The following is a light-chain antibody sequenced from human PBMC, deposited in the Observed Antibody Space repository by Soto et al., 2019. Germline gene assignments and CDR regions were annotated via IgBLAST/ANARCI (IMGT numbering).Light chain of an antibody. J-gene: IGLJ2*01. CDR1: SGHSTYI. CDR2: LEHSGTY. V-gene: IGLV4-60*02. CDR3: ETWDTYTVI. Sequence: QAVVTQPSSASASLGSSVKLTCTLSSGHSTYIITWHQQLPGKAPRYLMKLEHSGTYNKGSGVPDRFSGSSSGADRYLTISNLQFDDEADYYCETWDTYTVIFGGGTKLTVL.